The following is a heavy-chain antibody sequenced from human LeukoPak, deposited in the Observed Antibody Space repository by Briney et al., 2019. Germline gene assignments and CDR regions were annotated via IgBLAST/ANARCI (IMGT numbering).Heavy chain of an antibody. CDR2: IYYSGST. V-gene: IGHV4-59*01. CDR1: GGSISSYY. D-gene: IGHD2-15*01. Sequence: SETLSLTCTVSGGSISSYYWSWIRQPPGKGLEWIGYIYYSGSTNYNPSLKSRVTISVDTSKNQFSLKLSSVTAADTAVYYCARVLCGGGSCLSDYWGQGTLVTVSS. J-gene: IGHJ4*02. CDR3: ARVLCGGGSCLSDY.